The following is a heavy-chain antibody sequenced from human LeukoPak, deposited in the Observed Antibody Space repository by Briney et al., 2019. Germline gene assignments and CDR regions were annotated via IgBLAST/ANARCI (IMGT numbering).Heavy chain of an antibody. Sequence: GGSLRLSCAASGFTVSSNYMSWVRQAPGKGLEWVSVIYSGGGTYYADSVKGRFTISRDNSKNTLYLQMNSLRAEDTAVYYCARDYKWGWLYNYGMDVWGQGTTVTVSS. CDR3: ARDYKWGWLYNYGMDV. J-gene: IGHJ6*02. CDR2: IYSGGGT. CDR1: GFTVSSNY. D-gene: IGHD2-15*01. V-gene: IGHV3-53*01.